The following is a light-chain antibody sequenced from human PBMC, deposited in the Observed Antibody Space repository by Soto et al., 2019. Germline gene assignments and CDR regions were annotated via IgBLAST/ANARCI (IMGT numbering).Light chain of an antibody. Sequence: DIQMTQSPSSLSASVGDRVTITCRASESISRHLNWYQQKPGKAPKLLIYAASSLQNGVPSRFSGGGSGTDFTLTIINLQPEDFATYYCQQSYSPLSITFGQGTRLEIK. J-gene: IGKJ5*01. CDR3: QQSYSPLSIT. CDR1: ESISRH. CDR2: AAS. V-gene: IGKV1-39*01.